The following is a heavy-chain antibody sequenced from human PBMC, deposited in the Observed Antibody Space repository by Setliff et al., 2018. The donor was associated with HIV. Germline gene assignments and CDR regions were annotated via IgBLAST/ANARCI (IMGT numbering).Heavy chain of an antibody. CDR3: ARGRNYDSSGYGDYYYMDV. V-gene: IGHV1-69*13. Sequence: ASVKVSCKASGGTLSSYPISWVRQAPGQGLEWMGGIIPIFGTTHYAQKFQGRVTVTADESTSTAYMQLSSLRSDDTAVYYCARGRNYDSSGYGDYYYMDVWGKGTTVTVSS. CDR2: IIPIFGTT. J-gene: IGHJ6*03. D-gene: IGHD3-22*01. CDR1: GGTLSSYP.